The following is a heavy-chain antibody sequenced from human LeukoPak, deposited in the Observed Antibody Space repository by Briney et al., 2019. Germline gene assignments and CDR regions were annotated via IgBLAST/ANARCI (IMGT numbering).Heavy chain of an antibody. V-gene: IGHV4-39*07. CDR1: GGSISSITYY. CDR3: ARIYSDYIVF. D-gene: IGHD4-11*01. Sequence: SETLSLTCTVSGGSISSITYYWGWIRQPPGKGLEWVGHMYYRGNTFYNPSLKSRVTISVDTSKNQFSLKLNSVTAADAAIYYCARIYSDYIVFWGQGTLVTVSS. J-gene: IGHJ4*02. CDR2: MYYRGNT.